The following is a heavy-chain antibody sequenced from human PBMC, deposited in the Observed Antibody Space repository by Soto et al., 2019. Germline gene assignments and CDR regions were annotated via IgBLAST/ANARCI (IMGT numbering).Heavy chain of an antibody. Sequence: ASVKVSCKASGYTFTSYGISWVRQAPGQGLEWMGWISAYNGNTNYAQKLQGRVTMTTDTSTSTAYMELRSLRSDDTAVYYCAISPSWCSSTSCYFGVDYWGQGTLVTVSS. J-gene: IGHJ4*02. CDR1: GYTFTSYG. CDR2: ISAYNGNT. CDR3: AISPSWCSSTSCYFGVDY. V-gene: IGHV1-18*01. D-gene: IGHD2-2*01.